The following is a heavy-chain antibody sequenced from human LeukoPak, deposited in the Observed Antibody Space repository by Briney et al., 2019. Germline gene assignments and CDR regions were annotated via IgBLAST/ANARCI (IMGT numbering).Heavy chain of an antibody. J-gene: IGHJ4*02. D-gene: IGHD3-10*01. CDR1: GGSISSYY. V-gene: IGHV4-59*12. Sequence: SETLSLTCTVSGGSISSYYWSWIRQPPGKGLEWIGYIYYSGSTNYNPSLKSRVTISVDTSKNQLSLKLSSVTAADTAVYYCAREVVSDGWFGELLRNLDYWGQGTLVTVSS. CDR3: AREVVSDGWFGELLRNLDY. CDR2: IYYSGST.